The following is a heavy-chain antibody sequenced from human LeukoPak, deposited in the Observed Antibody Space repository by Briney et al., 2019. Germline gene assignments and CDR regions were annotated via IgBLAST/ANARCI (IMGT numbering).Heavy chain of an antibody. D-gene: IGHD6-13*01. CDR2: ISSSSSYI. J-gene: IGHJ4*02. V-gene: IGHV3-21*01. CDR1: GFTFSSYS. CDR3: ARDRESSSWFDY. Sequence: GGSLRLSCAASGFTFSSYSMNWVRQAPGKGLEWVSSISSSSSYIYYADSVKGRFTISRDNAKNSLYLQMNSLRAEDTAVYYCARDRESSSWFDYWGQGXLVTVSS.